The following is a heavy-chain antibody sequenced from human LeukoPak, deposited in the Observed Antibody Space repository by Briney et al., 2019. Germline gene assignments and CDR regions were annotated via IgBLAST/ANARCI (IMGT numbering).Heavy chain of an antibody. J-gene: IGHJ4*02. Sequence: GGSLRLSCAASGFTFSSDGMHWVRQAPGKGLEWVAVISYDGGSKYYADSVRGRFTISRDNSKNTLYLQMNSLRGEDTAVYYCAKDRSSTWSLDFWGQGTLVTVSS. D-gene: IGHD6-13*01. CDR3: AKDRSSTWSLDF. CDR2: ISYDGGSK. V-gene: IGHV3-30*18. CDR1: GFTFSSDG.